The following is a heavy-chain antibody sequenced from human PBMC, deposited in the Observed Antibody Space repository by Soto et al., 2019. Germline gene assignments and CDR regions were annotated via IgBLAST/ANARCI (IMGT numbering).Heavy chain of an antibody. J-gene: IGHJ4*02. Sequence: GWSLRLSCAASGFTFSSYGMHWVRQAPGKGLEWVAVISYDGSNKYYADSVKGRFTISRDNSKNTLYLQMNSLRAEDTAVYYCAKTIAARPYYFDYWGQGTLVTVSS. CDR1: GFTFSSYG. CDR3: AKTIAARPYYFDY. D-gene: IGHD6-6*01. CDR2: ISYDGSNK. V-gene: IGHV3-30*18.